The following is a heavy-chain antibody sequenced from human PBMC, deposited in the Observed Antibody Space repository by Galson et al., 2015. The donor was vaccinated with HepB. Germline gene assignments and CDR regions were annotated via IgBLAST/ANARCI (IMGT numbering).Heavy chain of an antibody. CDR1: GFTFSSYS. Sequence: SLRLSCAASGFTFSSYSMNWVRQAPGKGLEWVSYISSSSSTIYYADSVKGRFTISRDNAKNSLYLQMNSLRAEDTAVYYCARDHEDWFDPWGQGTLVTVSS. CDR2: ISSSSSTI. V-gene: IGHV3-48*01. CDR3: ARDHEDWFDP. J-gene: IGHJ5*02.